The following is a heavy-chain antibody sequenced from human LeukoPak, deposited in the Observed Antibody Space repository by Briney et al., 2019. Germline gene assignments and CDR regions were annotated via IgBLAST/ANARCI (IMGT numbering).Heavy chain of an antibody. V-gene: IGHV3-73*01. CDR3: MGYYGSGTYYSGDYYYGMDV. J-gene: IGHJ6*02. D-gene: IGHD3-10*01. CDR1: GLTFSDSA. CDR2: IRTKGNSYAT. Sequence: GGSLRLSCAASGLTFSDSAMHWVRQASGKGLEWVGHIRTKGNSYATTYAGSGTGRFTISRDHAKNTAYLQMITLKAEDTAVYYCMGYYGSGTYYSGDYYYGMDVWGQGTTVTVSS.